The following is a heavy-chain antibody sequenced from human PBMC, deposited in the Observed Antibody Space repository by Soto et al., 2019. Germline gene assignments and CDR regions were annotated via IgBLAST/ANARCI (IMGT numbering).Heavy chain of an antibody. Sequence: SETLSLTCTVSGGSISSYYWSWIRQPPGKGLEWIGYIYYSGSTNYNPSLKSRVTISVDTSKNQFSLKLSSVTAADTAVYYCARVVINYYDSSGYYYDYWGQGTLVTVSS. J-gene: IGHJ4*02. D-gene: IGHD3-22*01. V-gene: IGHV4-59*01. CDR1: GGSISSYY. CDR3: ARVVINYYDSSGYYYDY. CDR2: IYYSGST.